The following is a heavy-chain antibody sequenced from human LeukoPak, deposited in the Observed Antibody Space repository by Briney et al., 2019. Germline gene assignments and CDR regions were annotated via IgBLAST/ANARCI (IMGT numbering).Heavy chain of an antibody. V-gene: IGHV4-31*02. CDR1: GGSFSSGAYY. J-gene: IGHJ3*02. Sequence: SQTLSLTCTVSGGSFSSGAYYWSWIRQHPGKGLEWIGYIYYSGTTYYNPSLKSRVTISVDTSMNQFSLKLSSVTAADTAVYHCARLPYCSGGSCYPGSDAFDIWGQGTMVTVSS. D-gene: IGHD2-15*01. CDR3: ARLPYCSGGSCYPGSDAFDI. CDR2: IYYSGTT.